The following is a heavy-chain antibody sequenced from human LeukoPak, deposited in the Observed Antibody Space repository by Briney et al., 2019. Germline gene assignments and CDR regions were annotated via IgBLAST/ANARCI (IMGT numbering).Heavy chain of an antibody. CDR2: INPSGGST. J-gene: IGHJ6*03. Sequence: GASVKVSCKASGYTFTSYYMHWVRQAPGQGLEWMGIINPSGGSTSYAQKFQGRVTMTRDTSTSTVYMELSSLRSEDTAVYYCARDKWELPYYYYYMDVWGKGTTVTISS. CDR3: ARDKWELPYYYYYMDV. V-gene: IGHV1-46*01. D-gene: IGHD1-26*01. CDR1: GYTFTSYY.